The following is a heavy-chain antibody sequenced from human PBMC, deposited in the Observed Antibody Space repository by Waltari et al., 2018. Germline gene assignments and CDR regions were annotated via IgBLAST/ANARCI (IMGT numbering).Heavy chain of an antibody. J-gene: IGHJ3*02. V-gene: IGHV1-2*06. CDR3: ASAAGKQWLGAEDAFDI. CDR2: INPNSGGT. D-gene: IGHD6-19*01. CDR1: GYTFTGYY. Sequence: QVQLVQSGAEVKKPGASVKVSCKASGYTFTGYYLHWVRQAPGKGLEWMGRINPNSGGTNYAQKFQGRVTMTRDTSISTAYMELSRLRSDDTAVYYCASAAGKQWLGAEDAFDIWGQGTMVTVSS.